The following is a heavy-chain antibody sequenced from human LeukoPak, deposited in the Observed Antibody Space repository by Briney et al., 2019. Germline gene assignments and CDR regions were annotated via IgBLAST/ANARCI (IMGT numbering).Heavy chain of an antibody. CDR3: AREVSGSGYCSSTSCYGLDI. CDR1: GFTFSSYW. Sequence: GSLGLSCAASGFTFSSYWMTWVRQAPGKGLEWVSSISSSSSYIYYADSVKGRFTISRDNAKNSLYLQMNSLRAEDTAVYYCAREVSGSGYCSSTSCYGLDIWGQGTMVTVSS. V-gene: IGHV3-21*01. D-gene: IGHD2-2*01. J-gene: IGHJ3*02. CDR2: ISSSSSYI.